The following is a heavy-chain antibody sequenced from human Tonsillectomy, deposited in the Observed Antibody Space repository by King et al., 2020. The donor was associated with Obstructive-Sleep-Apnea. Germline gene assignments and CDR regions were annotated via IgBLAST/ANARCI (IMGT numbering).Heavy chain of an antibody. J-gene: IGHJ4*02. CDR1: GDSVNSNNYY. CDR2: IYYIGST. Sequence: QLQESGPGLVKPSETLSLTCTVSGDSVNSNNYYWGWIRQPPGKGLGWIGSIYYIGSTFYNPSLKSRVTISLDTSKNQFSLKLSSVTAADTAIYYCAREHSGQKADYWGQGTLVTVSS. D-gene: IGHD5-12*01. V-gene: IGHV4-39*07. CDR3: AREHSGQKADY.